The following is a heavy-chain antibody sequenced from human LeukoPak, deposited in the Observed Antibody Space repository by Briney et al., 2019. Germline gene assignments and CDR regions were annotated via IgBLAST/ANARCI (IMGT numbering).Heavy chain of an antibody. CDR2: INHSGST. D-gene: IGHD6-19*01. J-gene: IGHJ4*02. CDR1: GGSFSGYY. Sequence: SETLSLTXAVYGGSFSGYYWSWIRQPPGKGLEWIGEINHSGSTNYNPSLKSRVTISVDTSKNQFSLKLSSVTAADTAVYYCARGRHRGLVLYYFDYWGQGTLVTVSS. CDR3: ARGRHRGLVLYYFDY. V-gene: IGHV4-34*01.